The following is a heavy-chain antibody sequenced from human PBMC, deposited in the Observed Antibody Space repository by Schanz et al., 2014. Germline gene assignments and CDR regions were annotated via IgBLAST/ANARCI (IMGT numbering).Heavy chain of an antibody. D-gene: IGHD3-10*01. CDR3: ARGSPENMIRGELDC. CDR2: INPNSGDT. V-gene: IGHV1-8*02. J-gene: IGHJ4*02. Sequence: QVQLVQSGAEVKKPGASVKVSCKTSGYTFTNFYLHWVRQAPGQGLEWMGRINPNSGDTGYPRKFQDRVTMTRNTSISTAYMELNSLTSEDTAVYYCARGSPENMIRGELDCWGQGTLVTVPS. CDR1: GYTFTNFY.